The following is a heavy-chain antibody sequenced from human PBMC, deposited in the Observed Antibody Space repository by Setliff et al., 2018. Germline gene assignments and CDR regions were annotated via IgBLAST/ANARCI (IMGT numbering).Heavy chain of an antibody. V-gene: IGHV4-4*08. J-gene: IGHJ3*02. CDR1: GGSISSYY. CDR3: ARLTTLTTWFELGAFDI. CDR2: SEST. Sequence: SETLSLTCTVSGGSISSYYWSWIRQPPGKGLEWIGTSESTYNNPSFKSRLTISVDTSKNQFSLKLSSVTAADTAVYYCARLTTLTTWFELGAFDIWGQGTMVTVSS. D-gene: IGHD4-17*01.